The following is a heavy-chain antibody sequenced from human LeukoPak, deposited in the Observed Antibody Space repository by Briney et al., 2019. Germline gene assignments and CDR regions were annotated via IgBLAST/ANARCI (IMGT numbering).Heavy chain of an antibody. CDR1: GFTVGSSF. D-gene: IGHD7-27*01. CDR3: AKTGGPWD. J-gene: IGHJ4*02. Sequence: PGGSLRLSCAASGFTVGSSFMTWVRQAPRKGLQWVSVIFSDGTTYYTDSVKGRFTISRDNSKNTLYLQLNSLRAEDTAVYYCAKTGGPWDWGQGTLVTVSS. CDR2: IFSDGTT. V-gene: IGHV3-53*01.